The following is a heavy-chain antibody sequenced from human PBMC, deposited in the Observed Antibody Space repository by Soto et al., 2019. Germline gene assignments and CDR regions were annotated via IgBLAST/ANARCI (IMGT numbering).Heavy chain of an antibody. V-gene: IGHV6-1*01. CDR1: GDSVSSNTAA. J-gene: IGHJ4*02. CDR2: TYYRSNWRH. Sequence: SQTLSLTCAISGDSVSSNTAAWNWIRSSPSRGLEWLGRTYYRSNWRHDYAVSVRSRITVNPDTSKNHFSLQLNSVTRDDTAVYYCAGGVAGSEFGLWGQGTLVTVSS. CDR3: AGGVAGSEFGL. D-gene: IGHD6-19*01.